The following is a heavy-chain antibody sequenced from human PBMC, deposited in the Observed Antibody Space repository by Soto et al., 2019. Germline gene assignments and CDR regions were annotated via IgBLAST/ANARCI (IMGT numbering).Heavy chain of an antibody. CDR2: IFYSGST. CDR1: GGSVSGNSYY. Sequence: PSETLSLTCTVSGGSVSGNSYYWSWIRQPPGKGLEWIAYIFYSGSTTYNPSLKSRVAISVDTSKNQFSLKLSSVTAADTAIYYCARAHSGSFWFDPWGQGTPVTVSS. J-gene: IGHJ5*02. D-gene: IGHD6-6*01. V-gene: IGHV4-61*01. CDR3: ARAHSGSFWFDP.